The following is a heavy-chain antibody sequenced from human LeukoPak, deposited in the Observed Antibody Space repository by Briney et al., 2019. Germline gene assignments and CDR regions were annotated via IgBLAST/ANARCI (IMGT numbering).Heavy chain of an antibody. CDR2: GYYSGIT. Sequence: SETLSLTCTVSGGSISSSSYYWAWIRQPPGKGLEWIGSGYYSGITHYNPSLKSRLTISVDTSKNQVSLNLTSVTAADTAVYYCARHLSEGGYSSVWYGYWGQGTLVTVSS. CDR1: GGSISSSSYY. J-gene: IGHJ4*02. V-gene: IGHV4-39*01. D-gene: IGHD6-19*01. CDR3: ARHLSEGGYSSVWYGY.